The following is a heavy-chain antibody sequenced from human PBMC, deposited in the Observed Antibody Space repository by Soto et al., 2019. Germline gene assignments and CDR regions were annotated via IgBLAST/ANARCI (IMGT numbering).Heavy chain of an antibody. J-gene: IGHJ6*02. CDR1: GLTFDTYA. D-gene: IGHD6-19*01. Sequence: DVQMLESGGGLVQPGGSLRLSCAGSGLTFDTYAMSWVRQAPGKGLEWVSTIDRISSRTHYADSVKGRFTISRDNSKNTLYLQTNSLRVEDTAVYYCAKDLIAVAANRPVNYYGMDVWGQGTTVTVSS. V-gene: IGHV3-23*05. CDR3: AKDLIAVAANRPVNYYGMDV. CDR2: IDRISSRT.